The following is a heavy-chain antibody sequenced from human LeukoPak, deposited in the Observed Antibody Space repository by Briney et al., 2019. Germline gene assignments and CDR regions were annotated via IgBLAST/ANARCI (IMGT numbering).Heavy chain of an antibody. CDR3: AMTVSRYYGMDV. V-gene: IGHV4-39*01. Sequence: GWVRQMPGKGLEWMGSIYYSGSTYYNPSLRSRVTISVDTSKNQVSLKLSSVTAADTAVYYCAMTVSRYYGMDVWGQGTTVTVSS. J-gene: IGHJ6*02. D-gene: IGHD4-17*01. CDR2: IYYSGST.